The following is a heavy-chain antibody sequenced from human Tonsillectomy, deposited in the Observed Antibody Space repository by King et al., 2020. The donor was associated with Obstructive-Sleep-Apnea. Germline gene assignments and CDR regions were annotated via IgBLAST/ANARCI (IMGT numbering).Heavy chain of an antibody. V-gene: IGHV4-59*01. J-gene: IGHJ4*02. D-gene: IGHD6-19*01. Sequence: QLQLQESGPGLVKPSETLSLTCSVSGGSISSYYWSWIRQPPGKGLEWIGYIHDSGSTKNNPSLKSRVSISVDTSKNQFSLKVSSVTAADTAVYYCAISYEQVAGSFDYWGQGTQVTVSS. CDR1: GGSISSYY. CDR3: AISYEQVAGSFDY. CDR2: IHDSGST.